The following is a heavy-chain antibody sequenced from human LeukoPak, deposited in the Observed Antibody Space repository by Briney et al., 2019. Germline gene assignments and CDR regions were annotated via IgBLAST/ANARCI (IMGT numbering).Heavy chain of an antibody. Sequence: SETLSLTCIVSGGSISSYYWSWIRQPPGKGLEWIGYIYYSGSTNYNPSLKSRVTISVDTSKNQFSLKLSSVTAADTAVYYCARVTGYMIEDYFDYWGQGTLVTVSS. CDR1: GGSISSYY. CDR3: ARVTGYMIEDYFDY. V-gene: IGHV4-59*01. D-gene: IGHD3-22*01. CDR2: IYYSGST. J-gene: IGHJ4*02.